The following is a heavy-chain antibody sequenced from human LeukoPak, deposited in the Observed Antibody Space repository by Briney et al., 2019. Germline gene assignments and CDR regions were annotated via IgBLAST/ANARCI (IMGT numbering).Heavy chain of an antibody. J-gene: IGHJ5*02. V-gene: IGHV3-23*01. CDR3: AQDLGYCSTTSCLP. CDR1: GFTFSSYA. D-gene: IGHD2-2*01. CDR2: ISGSGGST. Sequence: GGSLRLSCAASGFTFSSYAMNWVRQAPGKGLEWVSNISGSGGSTYYADSVEGRFTISRDNSKMTLYLQMNSLRAEDTAIYYCAQDLGYCSTTSCLPWGQGTLVTVSS.